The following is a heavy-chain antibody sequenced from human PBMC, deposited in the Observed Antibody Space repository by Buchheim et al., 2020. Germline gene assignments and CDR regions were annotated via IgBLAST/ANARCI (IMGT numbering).Heavy chain of an antibody. V-gene: IGHV3-23*01. D-gene: IGHD3-10*01. Sequence: EVQLLESGEGLVQPGGSLRLSCAASGFTFTTFAMSWVRQAPGKGLEWVSAISGSGGSTYYADSVKGRFTISRDNSKNTLYLQMNSLRAEDTAVYYCAKDSRPGSPHSVETWLINPTIYGMDVWGQGTT. CDR1: GFTFTTFA. J-gene: IGHJ6*02. CDR3: AKDSRPGSPHSVETWLINPTIYGMDV. CDR2: ISGSGGST.